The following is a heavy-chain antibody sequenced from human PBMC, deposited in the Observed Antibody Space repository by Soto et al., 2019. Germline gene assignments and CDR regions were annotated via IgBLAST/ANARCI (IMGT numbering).Heavy chain of an antibody. Sequence: ASVKVSCKASGGTFSTYTFSWVRQAPGQGLEWMGRIIPIFGTPYYAQKFQGRVTITADKSTSTVYMELSSLGSDDTAVYFCARGLECRGYCLDKPTWFGPWGQRTLVTVSS. D-gene: IGHD2-15*01. CDR1: GGTFSTYT. CDR2: IIPIFGTP. J-gene: IGHJ5*02. V-gene: IGHV1-69*06. CDR3: ARGLECRGYCLDKPTWFGP.